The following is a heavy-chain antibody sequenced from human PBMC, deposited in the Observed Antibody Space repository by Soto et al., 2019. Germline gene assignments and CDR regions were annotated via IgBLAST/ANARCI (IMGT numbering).Heavy chain of an antibody. CDR1: GDSVSIHY. Sequence: SSETLSLTCTVSGDSVSIHYWSWIRQPAGKGLEWLGRLYNDERTNYNPSLKSRVTMSMDTSKNQFSLKLTSVTAADSAVYFCAREPLAHSYFDFWGQGILVTVSS. CDR3: AREPLAHSYFDF. V-gene: IGHV4-4*07. CDR2: LYNDERT. J-gene: IGHJ4*02.